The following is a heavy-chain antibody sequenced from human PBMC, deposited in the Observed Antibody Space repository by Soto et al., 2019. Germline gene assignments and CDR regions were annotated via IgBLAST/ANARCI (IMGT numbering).Heavy chain of an antibody. Sequence: EMQLVESGGGLVQPGMSLRLSCAASGFTFDDYAMYWVRQVPGKGLEWVSGISWNSGRIGYADSVKGRFTISRDNAKNSLYLQMNSLRPGDTALYYCTKARLWGGDGYNSYYYNAMDVWGQGTTVTVSS. CDR2: ISWNSGRI. CDR1: GFTFDDYA. D-gene: IGHD3-16*01. V-gene: IGHV3-9*01. J-gene: IGHJ6*02. CDR3: TKARLWGGDGYNSYYYNAMDV.